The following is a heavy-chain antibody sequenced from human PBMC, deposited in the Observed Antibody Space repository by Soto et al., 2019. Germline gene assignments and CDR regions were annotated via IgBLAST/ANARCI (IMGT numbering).Heavy chain of an antibody. CDR3: ARASIHYDSSGYYFPYYFDY. CDR2: IYYSGST. Sequence: SETLSLTCTVSGGSISSGDYYWSWIRQPPGKGLEWIGYIYYSGSTYYNPSLKSRVTISVDTSKNQFSLKLSSVTAADTAVYYCARASIHYDSSGYYFPYYFDYWGQGTLVTVSS. CDR1: GGSISSGDYY. V-gene: IGHV4-30-4*01. J-gene: IGHJ4*02. D-gene: IGHD3-22*01.